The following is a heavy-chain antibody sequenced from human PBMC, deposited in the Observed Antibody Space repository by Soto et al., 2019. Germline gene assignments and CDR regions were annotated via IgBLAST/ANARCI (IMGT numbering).Heavy chain of an antibody. CDR3: ARGHEYGGNSDAFDI. J-gene: IGHJ3*02. D-gene: IGHD4-17*01. CDR1: GGTFSTSS. CDR2: ILPVFGTA. Sequence: QVHLVQSGAEVKKPGSSVKVSCKASGGTFSTSSINWLRQAPGQRPEWMGNILPVFGTADYAQKFRDRVTXPXXXSXXPAYMELRSLFSEDAAVYYCARGHEYGGNSDAFDIWGQGTVVTVSS. V-gene: IGHV1-69*15.